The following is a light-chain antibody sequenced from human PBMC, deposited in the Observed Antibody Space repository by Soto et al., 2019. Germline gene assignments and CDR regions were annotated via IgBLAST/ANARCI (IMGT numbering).Light chain of an antibody. J-gene: IGLJ1*01. V-gene: IGLV2-14*03. CDR3: ISYAGTSYV. CDR1: SSDVGAYNY. CDR2: DVS. Sequence: QSALTQPASVSGTPGQSITISCTGTSSDVGAYNYVSWYQQYPGKAPKLIIYDVSNRPSGVSCRFSGSKSGNTASLTMSELQAEDEADYYCISYAGTSYVFGAGTKLTVL.